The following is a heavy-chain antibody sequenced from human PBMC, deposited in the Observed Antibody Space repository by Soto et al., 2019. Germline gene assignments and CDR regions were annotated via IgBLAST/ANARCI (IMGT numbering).Heavy chain of an antibody. J-gene: IGHJ4*01. V-gene: IGHV1-3*01. Sequence: ASVRFACKACGYTLTGYASHWVRQAPGKRLEWMGWINAGNGNTKYSQKFQGRVTITRDTSASTAYMELSSLRSEDTAVYYCALDDAVPAEFYYWGQRTAVPVSS. CDR2: INAGNGNT. CDR3: ALDDAVPAEFYY. CDR1: GYTLTGYA. D-gene: IGHD3-10*01.